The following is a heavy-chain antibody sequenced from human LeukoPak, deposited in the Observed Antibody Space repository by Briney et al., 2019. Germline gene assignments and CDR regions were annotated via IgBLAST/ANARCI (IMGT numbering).Heavy chain of an antibody. J-gene: IGHJ4*02. CDR1: GYTLTELS. V-gene: IGHV1-24*01. D-gene: IGHD3-10*01. Sequence: ASVKVSCKVSGYTLTELSMHWVRQAPGKGLEWMGGFDPEDGETIYAQKFQGRVTMTEDTSTDTAYMELSSLRSEDTAVYYCATDSITMVRGVIMPQDHWGQGTLVTVSS. CDR3: ATDSITMVRGVIMPQDH. CDR2: FDPEDGET.